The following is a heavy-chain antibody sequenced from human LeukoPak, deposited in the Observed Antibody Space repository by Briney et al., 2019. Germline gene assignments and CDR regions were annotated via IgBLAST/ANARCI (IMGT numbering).Heavy chain of an antibody. CDR2: ISDSGART. J-gene: IGHJ4*02. D-gene: IGHD3-10*01. Sequence: PGGSLRLSCAVSGITLSNYGMSWVRQAPGKGLEWVAGISDSGARTNYADSVKGRFTISRDNAKNTLYLQMNSLRAEDAAVYFCAKRGVVIRIILVGFHKEAYYFDSWGQGALVTVSS. CDR3: AKRGVVIRIILVGFHKEAYYFDS. CDR1: GITLSNYG. V-gene: IGHV3-23*01.